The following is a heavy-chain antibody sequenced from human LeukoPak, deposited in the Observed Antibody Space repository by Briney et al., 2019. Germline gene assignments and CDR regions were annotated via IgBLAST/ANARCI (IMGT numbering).Heavy chain of an antibody. Sequence: GGSLRLSCAASGFTFSSYGMHWVRQAPGEGLEWVAVISYDGSNKYYADSVKGRFTISRDNSKNTLYLQMNSLRAEDTAVYYCAKEPHYGDYFNWFDPWGQGTLVTVSS. CDR2: ISYDGSNK. CDR1: GFTFSSYG. V-gene: IGHV3-30*18. CDR3: AKEPHYGDYFNWFDP. J-gene: IGHJ5*02. D-gene: IGHD4-17*01.